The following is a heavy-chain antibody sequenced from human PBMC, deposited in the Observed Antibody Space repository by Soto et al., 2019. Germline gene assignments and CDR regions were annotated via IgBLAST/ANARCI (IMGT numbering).Heavy chain of an antibody. CDR2: ISYDGSNK. V-gene: IGHV3-30-3*01. CDR3: ARDPEGLIQNYALVNGMDV. D-gene: IGHD1-7*01. Sequence: GGSLRLSCAASGFTFSSYAMHWVRQAPGKGLEWVAVISYDGSNKYYADSVKGRFTISRDNSKNTLHLQMNSLRAEDTAVYYCARDPEGLIQNYALVNGMDVWGQGTTVTVSS. J-gene: IGHJ6*02. CDR1: GFTFSSYA.